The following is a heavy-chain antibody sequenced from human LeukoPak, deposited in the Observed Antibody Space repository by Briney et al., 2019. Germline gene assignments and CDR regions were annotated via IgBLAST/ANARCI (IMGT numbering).Heavy chain of an antibody. V-gene: IGHV1-18*01. CDR3: ARDLLAFCGGDCYQYY. CDR2: ISAYNGNT. D-gene: IGHD2-21*02. CDR1: GYTFPSYG. Sequence: ASVKVSCKASGYTFPSYGISWVRQAPGQGLEWMGWISAYNGNTNYAQKLQGRVTMTTDTSTSTAYMELRGLRSDDTAVYYCARDLLAFCGGDCYQYYWGQGTLVTVSS. J-gene: IGHJ4*02.